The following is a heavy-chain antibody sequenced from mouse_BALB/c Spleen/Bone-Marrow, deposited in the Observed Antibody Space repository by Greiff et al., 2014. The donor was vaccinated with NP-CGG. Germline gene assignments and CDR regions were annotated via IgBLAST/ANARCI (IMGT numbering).Heavy chain of an antibody. CDR3: ASPIYYGNYGFAY. J-gene: IGHJ3*01. Sequence: VQLQQSGAELMKPGASVKISCKATGYTFSSYWIEWVKQRPGHGLEGIGEILPGSGSIKYNEKFKGKATFTADTSSNTAYVQLSSLTSEDSAVYYCASPIYYGNYGFAYWGQGTLVTVSA. V-gene: IGHV1-9*01. D-gene: IGHD2-1*01. CDR1: GYTFSSYW. CDR2: ILPGSGSI.